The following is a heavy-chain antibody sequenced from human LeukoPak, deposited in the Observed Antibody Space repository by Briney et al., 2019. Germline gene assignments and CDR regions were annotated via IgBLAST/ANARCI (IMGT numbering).Heavy chain of an antibody. Sequence: ESLKISWKGSGYSFTSYWIGWVRQMPGKGLEWVGIIYPGDSDTRYSPSYQGQVTISADKSISTAYLQWSSLKASDTAMYYCARPSYCSGGSCYFQHWGQGTLVTVSS. J-gene: IGHJ1*01. CDR3: ARPSYCSGGSCYFQH. CDR1: GYSFTSYW. CDR2: IYPGDSDT. D-gene: IGHD2-15*01. V-gene: IGHV5-51*01.